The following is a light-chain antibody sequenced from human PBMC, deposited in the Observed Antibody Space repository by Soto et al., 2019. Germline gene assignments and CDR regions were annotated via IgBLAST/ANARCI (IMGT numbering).Light chain of an antibody. CDR3: QQYGRSPPT. CDR1: QSVRSNS. J-gene: IGKJ4*01. CDR2: GAS. Sequence: EIVLTQSPGTLSLSPGERATLSCRASQSVRSNSLAWYQQKPGQAPRLLIYGASTRATGIPDRFSGSGSGTDVTVTITRLEPEDFAVFYCQQYGRSPPTFGGGTNIEIK. V-gene: IGKV3-20*01.